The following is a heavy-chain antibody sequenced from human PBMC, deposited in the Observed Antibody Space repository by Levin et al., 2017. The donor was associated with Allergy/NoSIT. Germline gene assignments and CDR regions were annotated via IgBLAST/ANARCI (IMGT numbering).Heavy chain of an antibody. D-gene: IGHD3-9*01. J-gene: IGHJ4*02. CDR3: ARSYYDILTGYYFDY. Sequence: PSETLSLTCTVSGGSIGPNSYYWNWIRQSPGKGLEWIGSIHYSGSTYYNPSLKSRITIFEDTSKNRFSLKLSSVTATDTAVYYCARSYYDILTGYYFDYWGQGTLVTVSS. CDR2: IHYSGST. V-gene: IGHV4-39*01. CDR1: GGSIGPNSYY.